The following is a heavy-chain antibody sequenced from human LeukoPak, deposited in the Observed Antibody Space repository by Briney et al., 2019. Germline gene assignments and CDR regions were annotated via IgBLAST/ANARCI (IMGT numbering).Heavy chain of an antibody. CDR2: IRYDGSNK. V-gene: IGHV3-30*02. D-gene: IGHD3-10*01. CDR1: GFTFSSYG. CDR3: ARPRVRGVSILY. J-gene: IGHJ4*02. Sequence: GGSLRLSCAASGFTFSSYGMHWVRQAPGKGLEWVAFIRYDGSNKYYADSVKGRFTISRDNSKNTLYLQMNSLRPEDTAVYYCARPRVRGVSILYWGQGTLVTVSS.